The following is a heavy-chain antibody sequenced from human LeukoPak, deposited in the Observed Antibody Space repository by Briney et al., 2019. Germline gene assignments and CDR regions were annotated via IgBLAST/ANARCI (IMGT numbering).Heavy chain of an antibody. V-gene: IGHV3-7*03. J-gene: IGHJ4*02. CDR1: GFTFSGYW. CDR3: AKEVIVGVSFDS. D-gene: IGHD1-26*01. CDR2: IKQDGSEK. Sequence: PGGSLRLSCAASGFTFSGYWMSWVRQAPGKGLEWVANIKQDGSEKYYVDSVKGRFTISRDNAKNSLYLQMNSLRAEDTAVYYCAKEVIVGVSFDSWGQGTLVTVSS.